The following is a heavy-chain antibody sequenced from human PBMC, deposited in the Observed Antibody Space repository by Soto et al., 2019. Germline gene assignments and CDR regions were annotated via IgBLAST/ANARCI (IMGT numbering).Heavy chain of an antibody. V-gene: IGHV3-23*01. CDR1: GFTFSTYA. D-gene: IGHD1-1*01. CDR2: VSASGLNT. CDR3: ANDRARRTSGYFFVY. Sequence: EVQLLESGGKLVQPGGSLTLSCAASGFTFSTYAMAWVRQAPGKGLEWVSGVSASGLNTDYADPVKGRFYISRDNSKRPASLHMNSLRAADTALYYCANDRARRTSGYFFVYWGQGTPVTVSS. J-gene: IGHJ4*02.